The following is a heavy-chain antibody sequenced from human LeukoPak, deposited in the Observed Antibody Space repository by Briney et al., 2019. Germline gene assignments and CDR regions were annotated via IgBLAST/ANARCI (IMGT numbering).Heavy chain of an antibody. CDR3: ARALGYDSSGYTFDY. D-gene: IGHD3-22*01. V-gene: IGHV1-46*01. CDR1: GYTFTSYY. Sequence: ASVKVSCKASGYTFTSYYMHWVRQAPGQGLEWMGIINPSGGSTSYAQKFQGRVTMTRDTSTGTVYMELSSLRSEDTAVYYCARALGYDSSGYTFDYWGQGTLVTVSS. J-gene: IGHJ4*02. CDR2: INPSGGST.